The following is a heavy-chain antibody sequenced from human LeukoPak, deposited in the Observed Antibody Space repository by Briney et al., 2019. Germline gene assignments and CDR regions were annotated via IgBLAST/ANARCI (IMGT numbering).Heavy chain of an antibody. J-gene: IGHJ4*02. D-gene: IGHD6-19*01. Sequence: PSETLSLTCTVSGGSISSYYWSWIRQPAGKGLEWIGRIYTSGSTNYNPSLKSRVTMSVDTSKNQFSLKLSSVTAADTAVYYCARVGSRAVASTPTRVLPFDYWGQGTLVTVSS. CDR3: ARVGSRAVASTPTRVLPFDY. CDR2: IYTSGST. CDR1: GGSISSYY. V-gene: IGHV4-4*07.